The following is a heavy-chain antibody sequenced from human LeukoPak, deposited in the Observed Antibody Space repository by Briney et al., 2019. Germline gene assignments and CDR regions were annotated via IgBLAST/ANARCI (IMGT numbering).Heavy chain of an antibody. V-gene: IGHV1-2*02. Sequence: ASVKVSCKASGYTFTGYYMHWVRQAPGQGLEWMGWINPNSGGTNYAQKFQGRVTMTRDTSINTAYMELSRLRAEDTAVYYCARDQGGAGYSYGYYYYAMDVWGQGTTVTVSS. CDR3: ARDQGGAGYSYGYYYYAMDV. D-gene: IGHD5-18*01. J-gene: IGHJ6*02. CDR1: GYTFTGYY. CDR2: INPNSGGT.